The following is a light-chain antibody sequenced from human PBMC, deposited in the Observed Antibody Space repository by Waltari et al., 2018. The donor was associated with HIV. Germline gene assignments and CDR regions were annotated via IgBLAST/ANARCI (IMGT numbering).Light chain of an antibody. CDR3: QAWDSSTLV. Sequence: SYELTQPPSVSVSPGQTASITFSGDKSGDKYACWYQQKPGQSPVLVIYQDSKRPSGIPERFSSSNSGNTATLTISGTQAMDEADYYCQAWDSSTLVFGGGTKLTVL. CDR1: KSGDKY. CDR2: QDS. J-gene: IGLJ2*01. V-gene: IGLV3-1*01.